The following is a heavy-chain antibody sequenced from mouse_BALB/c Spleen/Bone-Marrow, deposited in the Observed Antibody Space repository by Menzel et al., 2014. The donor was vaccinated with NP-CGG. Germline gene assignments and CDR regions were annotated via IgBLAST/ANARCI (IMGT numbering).Heavy chain of an antibody. CDR1: GFTFSDYY. J-gene: IGHJ4*01. CDR2: ISNGGGST. Sequence: EVKLMESGGGLVQPGGSLKLSCATSGFTFSDYYMYWVCQTPEKRLEWVAYISNGGGSTYYPDTVKGRFTISRDNAKNTLYLQMSRLKSEDTAMYYCARRGWYYAMDYWGQGTSVTVSS. V-gene: IGHV5-12*02. D-gene: IGHD2-3*01. CDR3: ARRGWYYAMDY.